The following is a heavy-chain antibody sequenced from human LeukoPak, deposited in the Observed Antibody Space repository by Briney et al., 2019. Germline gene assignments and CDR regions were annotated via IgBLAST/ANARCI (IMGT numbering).Heavy chain of an antibody. Sequence: GGSLRLSCAASGFTFSSYSMNWVRQAPGKGLEWVSSIYSSSSYIYYADSVKGRFTISRDNAKNSLYLQMNSLRAEDTAVYYCATKRHLYCSGGSCYPSDNWFDPWGQGTLVTVSS. CDR3: ATKRHLYCSGGSCYPSDNWFDP. J-gene: IGHJ5*02. CDR2: IYSSSSYI. D-gene: IGHD2-15*01. V-gene: IGHV3-21*01. CDR1: GFTFSSYS.